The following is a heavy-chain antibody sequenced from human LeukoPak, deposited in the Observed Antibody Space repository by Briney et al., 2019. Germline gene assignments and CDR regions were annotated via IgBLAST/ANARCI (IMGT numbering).Heavy chain of an antibody. CDR3: ARARYYYDSSGRTTFDY. CDR1: GFTFSSYS. CDR2: IGRSSSYI. V-gene: IGHV3-21*01. Sequence: GGSLRLSCAASGFTFSSYSMNWVRQAPGKGLEWVSSIGRSSSYIYYADSVKGRFTISRDNAKTSLYLQMNSLRAEDTAVYYCARARYYYDSSGRTTFDYWGQGTLVTVSS. D-gene: IGHD3-22*01. J-gene: IGHJ4*02.